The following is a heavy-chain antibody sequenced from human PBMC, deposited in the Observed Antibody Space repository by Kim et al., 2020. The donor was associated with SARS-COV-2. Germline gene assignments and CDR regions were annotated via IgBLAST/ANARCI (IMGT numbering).Heavy chain of an antibody. CDR2: IYYSGST. Sequence: SETLSLTCTVSGGSISSGGYYWSWIRQHPGKGLEWIGYIYYSGSTYYNPSLKSRVTISVDTSKNQFSLKLSSVTAADTAVYYCARGGEPRGDYYGMDVWGQGTTVTVSS. CDR3: ARGGEPRGDYYGMDV. J-gene: IGHJ6*02. CDR1: GGSISSGGYY. V-gene: IGHV4-31*03. D-gene: IGHD1-26*01.